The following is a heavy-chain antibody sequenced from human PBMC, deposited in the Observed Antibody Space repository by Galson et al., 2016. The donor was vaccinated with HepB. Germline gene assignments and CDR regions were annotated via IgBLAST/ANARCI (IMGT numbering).Heavy chain of an antibody. CDR1: GFTFSTFG. Sequence: SLRLSCAAYGFTFSTFGMHWVRQAPGKGLEWVAVMWHDGSNEYYADSVKGRFTISRDTSKNTLYLQMNTLRAEDTAVYYCAREGAKYGKRFWFDPWGQGTLVIVSS. J-gene: IGHJ5*02. CDR2: MWHDGSNE. CDR3: AREGAKYGKRFWFDP. D-gene: IGHD4/OR15-4a*01. V-gene: IGHV3-33*08.